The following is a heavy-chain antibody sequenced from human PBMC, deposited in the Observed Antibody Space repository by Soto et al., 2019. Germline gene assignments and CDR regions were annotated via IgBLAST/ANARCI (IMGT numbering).Heavy chain of an antibody. Sequence: GGSLRLSCAASGFTFSNAWMNWVRQAPGKGLEWVGRIKSKTDGGTTDYAAPVKGRFTISRDDSKNTLYLQMNSLKTEDTAVYYCTTAHYYDSSGYSDYWGQGTLVTVSS. CDR3: TTAHYYDSSGYSDY. CDR2: IKSKTDGGTT. J-gene: IGHJ4*02. D-gene: IGHD3-22*01. V-gene: IGHV3-15*07. CDR1: GFTFSNAW.